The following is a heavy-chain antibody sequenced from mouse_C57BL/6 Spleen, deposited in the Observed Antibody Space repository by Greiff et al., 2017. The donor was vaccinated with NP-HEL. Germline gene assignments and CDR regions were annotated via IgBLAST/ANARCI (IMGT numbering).Heavy chain of an antibody. CDR3: ARNQITHYFDY. V-gene: IGHV1-80*01. J-gene: IGHJ2*01. Sequence: QVQLQQSGAELVEPGASVKISCKASGYAFSSYWMNWVKQRPGKGLEWIGQIYPGDGDTNYNGKFKGKATLTADKSSSTAYMQLSSLTSEDSAVYFCARNQITHYFDYWGQGTTLTVSS. D-gene: IGHD2-4*01. CDR1: GYAFSSYW. CDR2: IYPGDGDT.